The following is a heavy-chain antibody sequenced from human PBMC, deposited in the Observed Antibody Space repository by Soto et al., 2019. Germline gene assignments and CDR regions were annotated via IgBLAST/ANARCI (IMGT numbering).Heavy chain of an antibody. Sequence: GGSLRLSCAASGFSFSSYAMSWVRQAPGKGLEWVSAISGSGGSTYYADSVKGRFTISRDNSKNTLYLQMNSLRAEDTAVYYCAKDSGYDLEGFDYWDQGTLVTVSS. V-gene: IGHV3-23*01. CDR3: AKDSGYDLEGFDY. J-gene: IGHJ4*02. CDR2: ISGSGGST. D-gene: IGHD5-12*01. CDR1: GFSFSSYA.